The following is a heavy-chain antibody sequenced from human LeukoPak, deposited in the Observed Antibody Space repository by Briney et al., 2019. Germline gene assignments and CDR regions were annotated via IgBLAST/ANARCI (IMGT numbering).Heavy chain of an antibody. D-gene: IGHD2-2*02. J-gene: IGHJ5*02. CDR2: ISTTSSYT. CDR1: GFTFSDYY. V-gene: IGHV3-11*05. CDR3: ARDWYCSSSICYTDRNWFDP. Sequence: PGGSLRLSCAASGFTFSDYYMSWIRQAPGKGLEWVSYISTTSSYTDYADSVRGRFTISRDNAKNLLYLQMNSLRPGDTAVYYCARDWYCSSSICYTDRNWFDPWGQGTLVTVSS.